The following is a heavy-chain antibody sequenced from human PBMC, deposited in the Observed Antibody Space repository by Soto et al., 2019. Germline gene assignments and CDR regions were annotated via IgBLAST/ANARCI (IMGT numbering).Heavy chain of an antibody. Sequence: ASVKVSCKASGFTFSSSAVQWLRQARGQRLEWIGWIVVGSGDTNYAQNFQERVTIARDMSTTTVFLEVSSLRSEDTAVYYCVLCTSTSCYGKFDYWGQGSQVTVSS. CDR3: VLCTSTSCYGKFDY. V-gene: IGHV1-58*01. D-gene: IGHD2-2*01. CDR2: IVVGSGDT. J-gene: IGHJ4*02. CDR1: GFTFSSSA.